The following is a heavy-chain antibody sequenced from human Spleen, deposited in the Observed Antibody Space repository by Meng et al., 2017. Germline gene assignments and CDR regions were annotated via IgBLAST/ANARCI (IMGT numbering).Heavy chain of an antibody. CDR1: GWSFGVYF. Sequence: VQLQHTVEELLTPSGTLSPTCAVYGWSFGVYFWSWSRQPPGKGLEWIGELNHRGSTSYNQSLKSRVIISGDTSKNQFSLKLSSVTGAATAVYYCARGQLSSSTFSASNCYDPWGQGTLVTVSS. V-gene: IGHV4-34*01. CDR2: LNHRGST. D-gene: IGHD6-13*01. CDR3: ARGQLSSSTFSASNCYDP. J-gene: IGHJ5*02.